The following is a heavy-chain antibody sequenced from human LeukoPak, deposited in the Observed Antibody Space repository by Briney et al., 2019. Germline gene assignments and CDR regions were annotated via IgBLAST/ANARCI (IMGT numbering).Heavy chain of an antibody. D-gene: IGHD3-10*01. CDR1: GYPFSAHF. Sequence: ASVKVSCKASGYPFSAHFLNWVRQAPGQGLEWMGNIDTTTGNPRYAQDFTGRFVFPLDTSVSTAYLQITSLKADDTAAYYCVRGTPTPGTDYWGQGTQVTVSS. J-gene: IGHJ4*02. CDR2: IDTTTGNP. V-gene: IGHV7-4-1*02. CDR3: VRGTPTPGTDY.